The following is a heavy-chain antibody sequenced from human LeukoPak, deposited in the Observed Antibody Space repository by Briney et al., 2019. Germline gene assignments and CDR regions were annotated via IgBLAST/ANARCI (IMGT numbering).Heavy chain of an antibody. CDR1: GGSISSGGYY. CDR3: ARGWTAMVNFDY. CDR2: IYYSGST. Sequence: SQTLSLTCTVSGGSISSGGYYWSWLRQHPGKGLEWIGYIYYSGSTYYNPSLKSRVTISVDTSKNQFSLKLSSVTAADTAVYYCARGWTAMVNFDYWGQGALVTVSS. V-gene: IGHV4-31*03. J-gene: IGHJ4*02. D-gene: IGHD5-18*01.